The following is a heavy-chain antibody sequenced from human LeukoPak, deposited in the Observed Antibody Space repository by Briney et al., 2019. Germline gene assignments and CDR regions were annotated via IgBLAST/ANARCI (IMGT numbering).Heavy chain of an antibody. Sequence: ASVKVSCKASGYTFTSYGISWVRQAPGQGLEWMGWISAYNGNTNYAQKFQGRVTMTRDTSISTAYMGLSRLRSDDTAVYYCARVPIVVVPATYYFDYWGQGTLVTVSS. CDR1: GYTFTSYG. D-gene: IGHD2-2*01. CDR2: ISAYNGNT. CDR3: ARVPIVVVPATYYFDY. V-gene: IGHV1-18*01. J-gene: IGHJ4*02.